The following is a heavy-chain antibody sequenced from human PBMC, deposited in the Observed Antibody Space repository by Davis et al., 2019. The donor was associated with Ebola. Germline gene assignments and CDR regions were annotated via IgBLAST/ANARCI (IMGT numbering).Heavy chain of an antibody. D-gene: IGHD6-6*01. CDR3: ARGQLWRSSSRYYYYGMDV. J-gene: IGHJ6*02. CDR1: GGSFSGYY. V-gene: IGHV4-34*01. CDR2: INHSGST. Sequence: MPSETLSLTCAVYGGSFSGYYWSWIRQPPGKGLEWIGEINHSGSTNYNPSLKSRVTISVDTSKNQFSLKLSSVTAADTAVYYCARGQLWRSSSRYYYYGMDVWGQGTTVTVSS.